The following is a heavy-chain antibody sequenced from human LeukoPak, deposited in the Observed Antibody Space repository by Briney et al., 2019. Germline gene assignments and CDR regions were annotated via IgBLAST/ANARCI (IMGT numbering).Heavy chain of an antibody. CDR3: AKYPASGGYFDY. CDR1: GFTFSSYG. J-gene: IGHJ4*02. Sequence: PGRSLRLSCAASGFTFSSYGMHWVRLAPGKGLEWVSGISGSGANTYYADSVKGRFTISRDNSKNTLYLQMNSLRAEDTAVFYCAKYPASGGYFDYWGQGTLVTVSS. CDR2: ISGSGANT. D-gene: IGHD6-13*01. V-gene: IGHV3-23*01.